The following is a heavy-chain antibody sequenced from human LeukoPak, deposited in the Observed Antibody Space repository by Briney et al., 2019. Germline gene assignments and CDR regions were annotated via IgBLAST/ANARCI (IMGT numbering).Heavy chain of an antibody. V-gene: IGHV3-23*01. CDR1: GFTFSNYA. CDR2: ISGSGGTT. D-gene: IGHD2-2*01. J-gene: IGHJ5*02. Sequence: GGSLRLSCAASGFTFSNYAMSWVRQAPGKGLEWVSAISGSGGTTYYADSVKGRFTISRDNSMNTLYLQMNSLRAEDTAVFSCARGDCSSTSCSSTPKNWFDPWGQGTLVSVSS. CDR3: ARGDCSSTSCSSTPKNWFDP.